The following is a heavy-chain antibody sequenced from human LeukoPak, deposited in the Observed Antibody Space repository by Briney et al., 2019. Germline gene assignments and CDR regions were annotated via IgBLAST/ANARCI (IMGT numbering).Heavy chain of an antibody. Sequence: GGSLRLSCAGSGFTFSNAWMTWVRQAPGKGLEWVGRIKSKTDGGTTDYAAPVKGRFTISRDDSKNTLYLQMNSLKTEDTAVYYCTRDPKFGGRYSWGQGTLVTVSS. CDR1: GFTFSNAW. D-gene: IGHD1-26*01. CDR2: IKSKTDGGTT. CDR3: TRDPKFGGRYS. V-gene: IGHV3-15*01. J-gene: IGHJ4*02.